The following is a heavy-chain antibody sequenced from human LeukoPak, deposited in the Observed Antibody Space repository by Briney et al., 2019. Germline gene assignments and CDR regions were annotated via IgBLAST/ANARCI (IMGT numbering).Heavy chain of an antibody. CDR1: GFTFSSYG. CDR3: AKDGGRSSTSCSWGYYYYGMDV. Sequence: GGSLRLSCAASGFTFSSYGMHWVRQAPGKGLEWVAVISYDGSNKYYADSVKGRFTISRDNSKNTLYLQMNSLRAEDTAVYYCAKDGGRSSTSCSWGYYYYGMDVWGQGTTVTVSS. D-gene: IGHD2-2*01. CDR2: ISYDGSNK. V-gene: IGHV3-30*18. J-gene: IGHJ6*02.